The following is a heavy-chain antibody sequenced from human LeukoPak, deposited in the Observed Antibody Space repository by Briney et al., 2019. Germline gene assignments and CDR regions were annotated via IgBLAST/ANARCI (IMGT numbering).Heavy chain of an antibody. CDR1: GFTLSSFT. CDR2: ISYDESQK. J-gene: IGHJ4*02. V-gene: IGHV3-30-3*01. Sequence: GGSLRLSCAASGFTLSSFTMHWVRHNPGKGLEWVAVISYDESQKWYADSVKGRFTISRDMSKNTLYLEMDSLRYEDTAVYYCARAYDSSWHNFDYWGQGSLVTVSS. D-gene: IGHD6-13*01. CDR3: ARAYDSSWHNFDY.